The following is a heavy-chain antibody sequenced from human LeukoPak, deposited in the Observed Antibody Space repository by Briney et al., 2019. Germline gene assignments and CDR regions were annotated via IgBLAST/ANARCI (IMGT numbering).Heavy chain of an antibody. CDR2: ISSSSSYI. CDR3: ARDREYDSSGYFDY. CDR1: GFTFNSYA. V-gene: IGHV3-21*01. J-gene: IGHJ4*02. D-gene: IGHD3-22*01. Sequence: GGSLRLSCAASGFTFNSYAMSWVRQAPGKGLEWVSSISSSSSYIYYADSVKGRFTISRDNAKNSLYLQMNSLRAEDTAVYYCARDREYDSSGYFDYWGQGTLVTVSS.